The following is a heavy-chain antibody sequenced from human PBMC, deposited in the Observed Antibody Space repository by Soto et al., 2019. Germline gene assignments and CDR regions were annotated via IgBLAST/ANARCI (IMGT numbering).Heavy chain of an antibody. CDR2: INHSGST. V-gene: IGHV4-34*01. J-gene: IGHJ6*04. CDR1: GGSFSGYY. D-gene: IGHD2-15*01. Sequence: SETLSLTCAVYGGSFSGYYWSWIRQPPGKGLEWIGEINHSGSTNYNPSLKSRVTISVDTSKNQFSLKLSSVTAADTAVYYCAREVNIYCSGIKHQYFKAVWGKGTTDTGSS. CDR3: AREVNIYCSGIKHQYFKAV.